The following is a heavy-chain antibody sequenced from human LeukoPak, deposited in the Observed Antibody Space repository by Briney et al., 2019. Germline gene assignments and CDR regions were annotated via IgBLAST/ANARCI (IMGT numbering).Heavy chain of an antibody. V-gene: IGHV3-7*01. D-gene: IGHD5-18*01. CDR1: GFTFSSYW. Sequence: GGSLRLSCAASGFTFSSYWMSWVRQAPGKGLEWVANIKQDGSEKYYVDSVKGRFTISRDNAKNSLYLQMNSLRAEDTAVYYCAREPIQLWSVFDYWGQGTLVTVSS. J-gene: IGHJ4*02. CDR3: AREPIQLWSVFDY. CDR2: IKQDGSEK.